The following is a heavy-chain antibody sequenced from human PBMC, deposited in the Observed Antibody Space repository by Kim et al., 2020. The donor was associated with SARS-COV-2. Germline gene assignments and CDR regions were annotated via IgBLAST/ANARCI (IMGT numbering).Heavy chain of an antibody. CDR3: ACTYDNSGQYYFDY. CDR1: GITFGDYT. J-gene: IGHJ4*02. V-gene: IGHV3-49*03. D-gene: IGHD3-22*01. CDR2: IRSKTYGGTT. Sequence: GGSLRLSCTASGITFGDYTMSWFRQAPGKGLEWVGFIRSKTYGGTTEYAASVKGRFTISRDDSKSIAYLQMNSLKTEDTAVYSCACTYDNSGQYYFDYWGQGTLVTVSS.